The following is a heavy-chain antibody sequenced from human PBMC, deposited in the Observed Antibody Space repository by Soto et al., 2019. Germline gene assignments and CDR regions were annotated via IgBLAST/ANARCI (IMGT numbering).Heavy chain of an antibody. J-gene: IGHJ6*02. D-gene: IGHD6-13*01. CDR3: AREGLEQQLEHMDV. V-gene: IGHV3-33*01. Sequence: PGGSLRLSCAASGFTFSSYGMHWVRQAPGKGLEWVAVIWYDGSNKYYADSVKGRFTISRDNSKNTLYLQMNSLRAEDTAVYYCAREGLEQQLEHMDVWGQGTTVTVSS. CDR2: IWYDGSNK. CDR1: GFTFSSYG.